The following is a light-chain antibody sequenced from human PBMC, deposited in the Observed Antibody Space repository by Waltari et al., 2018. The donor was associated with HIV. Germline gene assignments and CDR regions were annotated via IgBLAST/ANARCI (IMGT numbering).Light chain of an antibody. CDR2: LGS. V-gene: IGKV2-28*01. CDR1: QSLLHSNGYNY. J-gene: IGKJ1*01. CDR3: MQALQTPT. Sequence: DLVMTQSPLSLPVTPGEPASSSCRSSQSLLHSNGYNYLDWYLQKPGQSPQLLIYLGSYRASGVPDRFSGSGSGTDFTLKISRVEAEDVGVYYCMQALQTPTFGQGTKVEIK.